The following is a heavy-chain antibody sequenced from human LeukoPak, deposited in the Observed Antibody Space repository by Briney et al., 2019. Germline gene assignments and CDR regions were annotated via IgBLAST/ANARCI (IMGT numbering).Heavy chain of an antibody. Sequence: PSETLSITCTDSGGSISSYYWSWIRQPPRKRLHCIGHIYYSGSTNYNPSLKSRVTISIYTSKNQFSLKLSSVTAADTAVYYCARSKDNYDSSGYLYWGQGTLVTVSS. CDR3: ARSKDNYDSSGYLY. V-gene: IGHV4-59*08. J-gene: IGHJ4*02. CDR1: GGSISSYY. D-gene: IGHD3-22*01. CDR2: IYYSGST.